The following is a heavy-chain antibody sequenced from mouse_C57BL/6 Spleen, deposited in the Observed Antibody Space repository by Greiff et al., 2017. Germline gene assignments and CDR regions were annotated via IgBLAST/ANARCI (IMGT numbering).Heavy chain of an antibody. J-gene: IGHJ4*01. CDR3: ARGGGGAMDY. CDR2: IYPSDSET. Sequence: VQLQQPGAELVRPGSSVKLSCKASGYTFTSYWMDWVKQRPGQGLEWIGNIYPSDSETHYNQKFKDKATLTVDKSSSTAYMQLSSQTSEDSAVYYCARGGGGAMDYWGQGTSVTVSS. CDR1: GYTFTSYW. D-gene: IGHD1-1*02. V-gene: IGHV1-61*01.